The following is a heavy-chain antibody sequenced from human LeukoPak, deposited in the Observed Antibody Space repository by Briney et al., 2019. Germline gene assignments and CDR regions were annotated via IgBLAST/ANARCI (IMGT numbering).Heavy chain of an antibody. CDR1: GVSFSGYF. D-gene: IGHD6-19*01. CDR3: ARGGIYRSGWYRGAFDV. J-gene: IGHJ3*01. CDR2: IDHSGIT. V-gene: IGHV4-34*01. Sequence: PETLSLTSGVYGVSFSGYFWNWIRQPPGKGLEWIGEIDHSGITNYNPSLKSRVTISIDTSNNQFSLRLSSVTAADTVVYYCARGGIYRSGWYRGAFDVWGQGTTATVSS.